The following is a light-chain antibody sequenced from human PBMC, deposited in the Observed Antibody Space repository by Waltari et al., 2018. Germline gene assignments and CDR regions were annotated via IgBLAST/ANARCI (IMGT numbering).Light chain of an antibody. V-gene: IGKV3-20*01. CDR3: QQYGSSPYT. J-gene: IGKJ2*01. Sequence: ESVLTQSPGTLSLSPGERVTLSCRASQTIKSSHLAWYQQKAGQAPRLLIYGAPSRATGIPDRFSGGGSGTDFTLTINRLQPEDFAVYHCQQYGSSPYTFGQGTKLAIK. CDR2: GAP. CDR1: QTIKSSH.